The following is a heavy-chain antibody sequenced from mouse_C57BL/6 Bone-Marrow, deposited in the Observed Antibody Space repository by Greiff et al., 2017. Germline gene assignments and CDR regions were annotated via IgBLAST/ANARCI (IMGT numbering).Heavy chain of an antibody. CDR2: INPSNGGT. CDR3: AKTTPGSSLRLAY. D-gene: IGHD1-1*01. Sequence: QVQLQQPGTELVKPGASVKLSCKASGYTFTSYWMHWVKQRPGQGLEWIGNINPSNGGTNYNEKFKSKATLTVDKSSRTAYMQLSSRPSEDSAVYYCAKTTPGSSLRLAYGGHGTLGTSAA. CDR1: GYTFTSYW. J-gene: IGHJ3*01. V-gene: IGHV1-53*01.